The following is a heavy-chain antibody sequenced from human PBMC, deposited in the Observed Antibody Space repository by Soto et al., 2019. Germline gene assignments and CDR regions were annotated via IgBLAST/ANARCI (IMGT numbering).Heavy chain of an antibody. Sequence: WASVKVSCKASGGTFRSNAFSWVRQAPGQGLEWMGGIIPVFGRTNYQQKFQGRVTVTADESTSTVYMELSSLRSEDTAIYYCARKWNGPEGPEAVRYYYYGLDVWGQGTTVTVSS. J-gene: IGHJ6*02. CDR3: ARKWNGPEGPEAVRYYYYGLDV. CDR2: IIPVFGRT. V-gene: IGHV1-69*13. D-gene: IGHD2-8*01. CDR1: GGTFRSNA.